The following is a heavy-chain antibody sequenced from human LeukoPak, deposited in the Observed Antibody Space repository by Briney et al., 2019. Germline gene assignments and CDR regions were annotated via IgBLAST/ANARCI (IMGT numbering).Heavy chain of an antibody. J-gene: IGHJ3*02. CDR3: ARAWDSSGYRGAFHI. Sequence: ASETLSLTCTVSGGSISSGDYYWSWIRQPPGKGLEWIGYIYYTGSTNYNPSLKSRVTISVETSKKLISLKLSSVTAADTAVYYCARAWDSSGYRGAFHIWGQGTMVTVSS. V-gene: IGHV4-61*08. D-gene: IGHD3-22*01. CDR1: GGSISSGDYY. CDR2: IYYTGST.